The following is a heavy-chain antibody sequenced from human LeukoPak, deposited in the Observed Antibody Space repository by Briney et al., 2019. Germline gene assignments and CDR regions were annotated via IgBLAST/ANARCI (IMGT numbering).Heavy chain of an antibody. CDR1: GHPFIGNY. CDR3: ASLSYYDLSGYFY. Sequence: ASVKVSCKASGHPFIGNYIHWVRQAPGQGLEWMGWINPNSGGTQYSQKFQGRVTLTRDTSITTGYMELSGLTSDDTAVYYCASLSYYDLSGYFYWGRGTLVTVSS. J-gene: IGHJ4*02. CDR2: INPNSGGT. V-gene: IGHV1-2*02. D-gene: IGHD3-22*01.